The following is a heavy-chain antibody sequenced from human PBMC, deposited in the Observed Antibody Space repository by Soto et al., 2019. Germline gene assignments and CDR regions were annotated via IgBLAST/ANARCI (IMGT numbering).Heavy chain of an antibody. CDR1: GVACSRYW. CDR2: IRSSGSTI. J-gene: IGHJ6*03. Sequence: GGSLRLSCAASGVACSRYWMTWFRQAPGKGLEWVSYIRSSGSTIYYADSVKGRFTISRDNAKNSLYLQMNSLRAEDTAVYYCARRGNYYYYYMDVWGKGTTVTVSS. V-gene: IGHV3-48*04. CDR3: ARRGNYYYYYMDV.